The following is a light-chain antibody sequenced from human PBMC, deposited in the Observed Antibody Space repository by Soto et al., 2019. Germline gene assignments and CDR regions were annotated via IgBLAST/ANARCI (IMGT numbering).Light chain of an antibody. Sequence: DIPMTQSPSSLSASVGDRVTITCRASQSISSYLNWYQQKPGKAPKLLIYAASSLQSGVPSRFSGSGSGTDFTLTISSLQPEDFATYYCQQSYSTPPSFGTGTKVDIK. CDR1: QSISSY. J-gene: IGKJ3*01. CDR2: AAS. CDR3: QQSYSTPPS. V-gene: IGKV1-39*01.